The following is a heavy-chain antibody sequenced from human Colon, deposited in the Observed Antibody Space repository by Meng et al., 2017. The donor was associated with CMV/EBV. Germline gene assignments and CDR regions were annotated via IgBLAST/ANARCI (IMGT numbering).Heavy chain of an antibody. Sequence: GGSLRLSCAASGFPFSSYTMHWVRQAPGKGLEWVAFIRYDGSNKYYADSVKGRFTISRDNSKNTLYLQMNSLRAEDTAVYYCAKFPTANKIVVDVYWGQGTLVTVSS. CDR3: AKFPTANKIVVDVY. CDR1: GFPFSSYT. J-gene: IGHJ4*02. V-gene: IGHV3-30*02. CDR2: IRYDGSNK. D-gene: IGHD3-22*01.